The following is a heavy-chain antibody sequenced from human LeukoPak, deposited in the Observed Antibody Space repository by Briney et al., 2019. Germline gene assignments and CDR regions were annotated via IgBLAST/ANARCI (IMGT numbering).Heavy chain of an antibody. J-gene: IGHJ6*03. D-gene: IGHD4-17*01. CDR3: AKGSSSRFYYYMAV. CDR2: ISASAGST. V-gene: IGHV3-23*01. Sequence: GSLRLSCAASGFTFSNFAMAWVRQAPGKGLEQASSISASAGSTNYADSVKGRFTVSRDNSKSTLYLQMSNLRVGDTAVYYCAKGSSSRFYYYMAVWGKGTTVTVSS. CDR1: GFTFSNFA.